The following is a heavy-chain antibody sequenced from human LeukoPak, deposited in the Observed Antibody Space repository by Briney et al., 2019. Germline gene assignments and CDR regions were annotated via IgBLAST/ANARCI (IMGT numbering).Heavy chain of an antibody. CDR2: IIPIFGTA. D-gene: IGHD6-13*01. V-gene: IGHV1-69*05. CDR3: ARDGRYSSSWPIY. CDR1: GGTFSSYA. Sequence: ASVKVSCKASGGTFSSYAISWVRQAPGQGLEWMGGIIPIFGTANYAQKFQGRVTITTDESTSTAYMELSSLRSEDTAVYYCARDGRYSSSWPIYWGQGTLVTVSS. J-gene: IGHJ4*02.